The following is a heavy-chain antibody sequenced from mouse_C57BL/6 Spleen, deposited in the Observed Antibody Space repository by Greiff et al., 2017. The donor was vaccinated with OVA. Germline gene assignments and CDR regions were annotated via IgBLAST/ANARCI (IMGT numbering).Heavy chain of an antibody. D-gene: IGHD1-1*01. CDR2: IDPSDSET. CDR1: GYTFTSYW. Sequence: VQLQQPGAELVRPGSSVKLSCKASGYTFTSYWMHWVKQRPIQGLEWIGNIDPSDSETHYNQKFKDKATLTVDKSSSTAYMQLSSLTSEDSAVYYCAISGITTVVAEAMDYWGQGTSVTVSS. J-gene: IGHJ4*01. V-gene: IGHV1-52*01. CDR3: AISGITTVVAEAMDY.